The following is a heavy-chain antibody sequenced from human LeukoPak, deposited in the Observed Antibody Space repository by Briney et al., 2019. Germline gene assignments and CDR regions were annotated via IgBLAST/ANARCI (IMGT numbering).Heavy chain of an antibody. V-gene: IGHV4-4*07. Sequence: PSETLSLTCTVSGGSISSYYWSWIRQPAGKGLEWIGRIYTSGSTNYNPSLKSRVTMSVDTSKNQFSLKLSSVTAADTAVYYCARETTVVKGDVFDIWGQGTMVTVSS. D-gene: IGHD4-23*01. CDR3: ARETTVVKGDVFDI. CDR1: GGSISSYY. J-gene: IGHJ3*02. CDR2: IYTSGST.